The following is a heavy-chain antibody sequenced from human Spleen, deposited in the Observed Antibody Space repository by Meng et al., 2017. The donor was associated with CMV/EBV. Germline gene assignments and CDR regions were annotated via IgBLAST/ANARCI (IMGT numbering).Heavy chain of an antibody. Sequence: SETLSLTCTVSGGSISSSNYYWGWIRQPPGKGLEWIGSIYYSGSTYYNPSLKSRVTISVDTSKNQFSLKLSSVTAADTAVYYCARADDYGDYVWYFDYWGQGTLVTVSS. CDR3: ARADDYGDYVWYFDY. CDR1: GGSISSSNYY. V-gene: IGHV4-39*01. J-gene: IGHJ4*02. D-gene: IGHD4-17*01. CDR2: IYYSGST.